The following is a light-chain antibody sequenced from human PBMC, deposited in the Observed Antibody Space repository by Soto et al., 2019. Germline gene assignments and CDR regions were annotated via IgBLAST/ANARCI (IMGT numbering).Light chain of an antibody. CDR1: SSDVGGYNY. V-gene: IGLV2-14*01. Sequence: QSVLTQPPSVSGSPGQSITISCTGTSSDVGGYNYVSWYQQHPGKAPKLMIYDVSNRPSGVSNRFSGSKSGNTASLTISGLQAEDAADYYCSSYTSSSTLVFGGGTKVTVL. CDR3: SSYTSSSTLV. CDR2: DVS. J-gene: IGLJ2*01.